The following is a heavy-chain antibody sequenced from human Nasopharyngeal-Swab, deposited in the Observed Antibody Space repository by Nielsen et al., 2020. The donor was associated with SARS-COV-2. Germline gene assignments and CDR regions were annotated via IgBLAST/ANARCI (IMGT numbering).Heavy chain of an antibody. CDR1: GGSISSSSYY. CDR2: IYYSGST. Sequence: GSLRLSCTVSGGSISSSSYYWSWIRQPPGKGLEWIGYIYYSGSTNYNPSLKSRVTISVDTSKNQFSLKLSSVTAADTAVYYCARVGGIPGGYSSSWGYYYGMDVWGQGTTVTVSS. V-gene: IGHV4-61*01. D-gene: IGHD6-13*01. J-gene: IGHJ6*02. CDR3: ARVGGIPGGYSSSWGYYYGMDV.